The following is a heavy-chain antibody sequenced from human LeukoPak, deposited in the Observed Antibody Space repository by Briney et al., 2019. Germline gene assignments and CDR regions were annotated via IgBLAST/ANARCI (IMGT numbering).Heavy chain of an antibody. CDR1: GGSFSGYN. J-gene: IGHJ4*02. CDR2: IYYSGST. V-gene: IGHV4-34*01. D-gene: IGHD3-3*01. CDR3: ARRRVNYDFWSGSFDY. Sequence: SETLSLTCAVYGGSFSGYNWTWIRQPPGKGLEWIGSIYYSGSTYYNPSLKSRVTISVDTSKNQFSLKLSSVTAADTAVYYCARRRVNYDFWSGSFDYWGQGTLVTVSS.